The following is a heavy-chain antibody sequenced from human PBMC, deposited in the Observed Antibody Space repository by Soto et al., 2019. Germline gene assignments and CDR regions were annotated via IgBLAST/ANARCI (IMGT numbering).Heavy chain of an antibody. Sequence: ASVKVSCKASGYSFTNYYMHWVRQALGQGLEWXGTXXPXXGXTXXXQXXXGRVTMTRDTSTSTVYMEVNSLSSEDTAVYYCVRVGGGSFYSWFDPWGQGTVVTVSS. V-gene: IGHV1-46*01. J-gene: IGHJ5*02. CDR3: VRVGGGSFYSWFDP. CDR2: XXPXXGXT. D-gene: IGHD1-26*01. CDR1: GYSFTNYY.